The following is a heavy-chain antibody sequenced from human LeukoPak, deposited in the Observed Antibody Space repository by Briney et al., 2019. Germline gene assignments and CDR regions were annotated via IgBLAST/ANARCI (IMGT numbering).Heavy chain of an antibody. V-gene: IGHV3-74*01. CDR3: AKVGPRGFDAFDI. CDR2: INSDGSSE. D-gene: IGHD3/OR15-3a*01. CDR1: GFTFRTYW. J-gene: IGHJ3*02. Sequence: GSLRLSCAASGFTFRTYWMHWVRQAPGKGLVWVSRINSDGSSESYADFVKGRFAISRDNAKNTLYLQMNSLRVEDTAVYYCAKVGPRGFDAFDIWGQGTMVTVSS.